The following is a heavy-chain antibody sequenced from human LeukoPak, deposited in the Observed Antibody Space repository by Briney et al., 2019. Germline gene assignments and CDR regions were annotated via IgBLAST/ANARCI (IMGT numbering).Heavy chain of an antibody. V-gene: IGHV3-30*18. CDR2: ISYDRSNK. J-gene: IGHJ4*02. CDR3: AKDYQWLVLAYYFDY. D-gene: IGHD6-19*01. Sequence: GGSLRLSCAASGFTFSSYGMHWVRQAPGKGLEWVAVISYDRSNKYYADSVKGRFTISRDNSKNTLYLQMNSLRAEDTAVYYCAKDYQWLVLAYYFDYWGQGTLVTVSS. CDR1: GFTFSSYG.